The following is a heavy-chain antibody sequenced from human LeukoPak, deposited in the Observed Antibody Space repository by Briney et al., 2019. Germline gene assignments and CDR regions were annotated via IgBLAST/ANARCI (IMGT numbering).Heavy chain of an antibody. D-gene: IGHD6-19*01. CDR1: GYSISNGSF. Sequence: SETLSLTCAVSGYSISNGSFWGWIRQPPGKGLEWIGSIYHSGSTYFNSSLKSRVTISVDTSKNQFSLNLTSVTAADTAVYYCARSLIAVGTPDFDYWGQGTLVTVSS. V-gene: IGHV4-38-2*01. J-gene: IGHJ4*02. CDR2: IYHSGST. CDR3: ARSLIAVGTPDFDY.